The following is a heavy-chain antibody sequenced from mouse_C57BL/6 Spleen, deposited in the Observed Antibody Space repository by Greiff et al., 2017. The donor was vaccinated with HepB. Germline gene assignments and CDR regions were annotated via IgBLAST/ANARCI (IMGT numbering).Heavy chain of an antibody. J-gene: IGHJ1*03. V-gene: IGHV5-9-1*02. D-gene: IGHD2-4*01. CDR1: GFTFSSYA. Sequence: EVKVEESGEGLVKPGGSLKLSCAASGFTFSSYAMSWVRQTPEKRLEWVAYISSGGDYIYYADTVKGRFTISRDNARNTLYLQMSSLKSDDTAMYYCTRGDYDVWYFDVWGTGTTVTVSS. CDR3: TRGDYDVWYFDV. CDR2: ISSGGDYI.